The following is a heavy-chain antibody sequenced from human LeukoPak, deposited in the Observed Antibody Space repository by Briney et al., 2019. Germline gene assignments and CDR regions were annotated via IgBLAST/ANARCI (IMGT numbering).Heavy chain of an antibody. V-gene: IGHV4-34*01. CDR1: GGSFSGYY. J-gene: IGHJ6*03. CDR2: INHSGST. CDR3: ARGSEGYFDWFDYMDV. Sequence: PSETLSLTCAVYGGSFSGYYWSWIRQPPGKGLEWIGEINHSGSTNYNPSLKSRVTISVDTSKNQFSLKLSSVTAADTAVYYCARGSEGYFDWFDYMDVWGKGTTVTVSS. D-gene: IGHD3-9*01.